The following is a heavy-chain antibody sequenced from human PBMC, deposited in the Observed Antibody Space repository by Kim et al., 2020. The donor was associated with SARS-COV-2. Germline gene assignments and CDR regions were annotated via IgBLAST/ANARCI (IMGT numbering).Heavy chain of an antibody. CDR2: T. J-gene: IGHJ4*02. Sequence: TSYAQKFQGRVTMTRDTSTSTVYMELSSLRSEDTAVYYCARGGATLPDYWGQGTLVTVSS. V-gene: IGHV1-46*01. CDR3: ARGGATLPDY.